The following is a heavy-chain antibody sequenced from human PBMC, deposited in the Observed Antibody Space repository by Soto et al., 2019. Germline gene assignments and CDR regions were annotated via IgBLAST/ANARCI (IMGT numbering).Heavy chain of an antibody. CDR1: GYTFTSYG. J-gene: IGHJ4*02. CDR2: ISAYNGNT. Sequence: QVQLVQSGAEVKKPGASVKVSCKASGYTFTSYGISWVRQAPGKGLEWMVWISAYNGNTNYAQKLQGRVTMTTDTSTSTDYMELRSLGSDDTAVYYCASWEVGIAVAGVEDPFDYWVQGTLVTVSS. D-gene: IGHD6-19*01. CDR3: ASWEVGIAVAGVEDPFDY. V-gene: IGHV1-18*01.